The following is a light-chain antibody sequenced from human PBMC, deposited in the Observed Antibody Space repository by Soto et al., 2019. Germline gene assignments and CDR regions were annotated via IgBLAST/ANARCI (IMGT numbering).Light chain of an antibody. CDR1: QTVGTF. J-gene: IGKJ1*01. CDR3: QQSYSIRSWT. V-gene: IGKV1-39*01. Sequence: DIQMTQSPSSLSASVGDRVTTTCRASQTVGTFLNWYQQRPGRAPNLLIYAASNLPTGVPSRFSGSGSGTDFTLTINSLQPEDFGTYYCQQSYSIRSWTFGQGTKVDIK. CDR2: AAS.